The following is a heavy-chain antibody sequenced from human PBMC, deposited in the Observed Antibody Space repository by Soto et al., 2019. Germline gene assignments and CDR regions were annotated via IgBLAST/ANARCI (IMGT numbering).Heavy chain of an antibody. D-gene: IGHD3-10*01. CDR2: ISSSGSTI. CDR1: GFTFSSYS. Sequence: PGGSLRLSCAASGFTFSSYSMNWVRQAPGKGLEWVSYISSSGSTIYYADSVKGRFTISRDNAKNSLYLQMNSLRAEDTAVYYCARDTTYYYGSGSYPYFDYWGQGTLVTVSS. CDR3: ARDTTYYYGSGSYPYFDY. J-gene: IGHJ4*02. V-gene: IGHV3-48*04.